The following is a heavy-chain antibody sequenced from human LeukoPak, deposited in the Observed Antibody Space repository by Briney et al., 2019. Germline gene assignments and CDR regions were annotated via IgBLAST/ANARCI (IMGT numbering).Heavy chain of an antibody. V-gene: IGHV3-21*01. J-gene: IGHJ6*04. CDR2: ISSSSSYI. D-gene: IGHD3-10*01. Sequence: GGSLRLSCAASGFTFSSYSMNWVRQAPGKGLEWVSSISSSSSYIYYADPVKGRFTISRDNAKNSLYLQMNSLRAEDTAVYYCARGSLWFGELSPGDVWGKGTTVTVSS. CDR1: GFTFSSYS. CDR3: ARGSLWFGELSPGDV.